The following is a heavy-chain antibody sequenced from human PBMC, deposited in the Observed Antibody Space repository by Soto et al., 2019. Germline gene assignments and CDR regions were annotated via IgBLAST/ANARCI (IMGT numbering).Heavy chain of an antibody. CDR1: GFTFSSYA. CDR3: AKARCSTTNCYVPDY. V-gene: IGHV3-23*01. J-gene: IGHJ4*02. D-gene: IGHD2-2*01. Sequence: GGSLRLSCAASGFTFSSYAMSWVRQAPGKGLEWVSAISGSGASSSYADSVQGLSTISRDNSKRTRYLQMNNLRAEDTAVYYCAKARCSTTNCYVPDYWGQGSLVTVSS. CDR2: ISGSGASS.